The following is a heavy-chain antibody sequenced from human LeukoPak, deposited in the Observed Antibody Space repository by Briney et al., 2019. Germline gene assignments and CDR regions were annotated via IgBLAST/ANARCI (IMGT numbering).Heavy chain of an antibody. D-gene: IGHD2-2*01. CDR3: ARWRDGPAARNRRHAFDI. CDR1: GGSISSGSYY. J-gene: IGHJ3*02. CDR2: IFYSGST. Sequence: PSQTLSLTCTVSGGSISSGSYYWSWIRQHPGKGLEWIGYIFYSGSTYYNPSLKSRVTISVDTSKNQFSLKLSSVTAADTAVYYCARWRDGPAARNRRHAFDIWGQGTMVTVSS. V-gene: IGHV4-31*03.